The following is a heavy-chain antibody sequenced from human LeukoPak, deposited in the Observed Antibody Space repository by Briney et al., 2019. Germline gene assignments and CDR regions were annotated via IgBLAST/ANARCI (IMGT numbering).Heavy chain of an antibody. CDR2: ISYDGSNK. CDR1: GFTFSSYA. J-gene: IGHJ4*02. V-gene: IGHV3-30-3*01. CDR3: ARPRIAAAGKGPFDY. Sequence: PGRSLRLSCAASGFTFSSYAMHWVRQAPGKGLEWVAVISYDGSNKYYADSVKGRFTISRDNSKNTLYLQMNNLRAEDTAVYYCARPRIAAAGKGPFDYWGQGTLVTVSS. D-gene: IGHD6-13*01.